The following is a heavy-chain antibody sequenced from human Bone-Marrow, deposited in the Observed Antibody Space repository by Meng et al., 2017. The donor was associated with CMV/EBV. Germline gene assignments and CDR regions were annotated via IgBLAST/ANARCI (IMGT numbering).Heavy chain of an antibody. J-gene: IGHJ4*02. CDR3: AKVPNRTGTKVDPRLPDY. CDR1: GFTVSSNY. V-gene: IGHV3-53*05. Sequence: GESLKISCAASGFTVSSNYMSWVRQAPGKGLEWVSVIYSGGSTYYADSVKGRFTISRDNSKNTLYLQMNSLRAEDTAVYYCAKVPNRTGTKVDPRLPDYWGQGTLVTVSS. D-gene: IGHD1-7*01. CDR2: IYSGGST.